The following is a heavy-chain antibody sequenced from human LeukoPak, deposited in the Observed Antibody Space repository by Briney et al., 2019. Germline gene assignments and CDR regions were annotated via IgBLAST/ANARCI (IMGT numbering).Heavy chain of an antibody. CDR2: IIDSGNSI. V-gene: IGHV3-23*01. D-gene: IGHD3-3*01. Sequence: GGSLRLSCAASGFTFSSCAMSWVRQAPGKGLEWVSTIIDSGNSIYYADSVEGRFTISRDNSKNTLYLQMNSLRAGDTAVYYCAKDADFWSGYYTGYYFDYWGQGTLVTVSS. CDR3: AKDADFWSGYYTGYYFDY. J-gene: IGHJ4*02. CDR1: GFTFSSCA.